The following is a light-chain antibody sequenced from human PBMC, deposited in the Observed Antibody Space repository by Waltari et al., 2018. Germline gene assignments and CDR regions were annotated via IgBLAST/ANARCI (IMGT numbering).Light chain of an antibody. CDR2: YDD. CDR3: AAWDISLNNLL. CDR1: SSNIGDSA. V-gene: IGLV1-36*01. Sequence: QSALTQPPSVSGAPRQRVTNSCSGTSSNIGDSAVNWYQQLPGKPPKLVIYYDDLVPSGVSDRFSGSKSGSSASLAISGLQSEDEAVYFCAAWDISLNNLLFGGGTKLTVL. J-gene: IGLJ2*01.